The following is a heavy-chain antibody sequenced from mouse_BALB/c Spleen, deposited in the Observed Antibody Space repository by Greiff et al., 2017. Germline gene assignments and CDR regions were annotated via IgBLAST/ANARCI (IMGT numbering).Heavy chain of an antibody. CDR1: GFTFSSYA. V-gene: IGHV5-9-3*01. CDR3: ARHGVVDLFDY. Sequence: EVKLVESGGGLVKPGGSLKLSCAASGFTFSSYAMSWVRQTPEKRLEWVATISSGGSYTYYPDSVKGRFTISRDNAKNTLYLQMSSLRSEDTAMYYCARHGVVDLFDYWGQGTTLTVSS. J-gene: IGHJ2*01. D-gene: IGHD1-1*01. CDR2: ISSGGSYT.